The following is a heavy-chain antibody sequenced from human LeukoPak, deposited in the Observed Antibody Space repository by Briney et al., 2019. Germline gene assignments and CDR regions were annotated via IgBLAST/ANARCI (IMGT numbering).Heavy chain of an antibody. V-gene: IGHV3-30*18. CDR3: AKNPYYYGSGSYYTN. CDR2: ISYDGSNK. J-gene: IGHJ4*02. Sequence: GGSLRLSCAASGFTFSSYGMHWVRQAPGKGLEWVAVISYDGSNKYYADSVKGRFTISRDNSKNTLYLQMNSLRAEDTAVYYCAKNPYYYGSGSYYTNWGQGTLVTVSS. D-gene: IGHD3-10*01. CDR1: GFTFSSYG.